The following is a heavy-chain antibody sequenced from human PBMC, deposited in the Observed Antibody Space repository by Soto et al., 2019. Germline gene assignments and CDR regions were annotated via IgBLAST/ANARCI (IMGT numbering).Heavy chain of an antibody. V-gene: IGHV1-18*01. Sequence: ASVKVSCKASGYTFTSYGISWVRQAPGQGLEWMGWISAYNGNTNYAQKLQGRVTMTTDTSTSTAYMELRSLRSDDTAVYYCARSPSTMYDLRYFGWSTSGWDWFDPWGQGTLVTVSS. CDR2: ISAYNGNT. CDR3: ARSPSTMYDLRYFGWSTSGWDWFDP. CDR1: GYTFTSYG. D-gene: IGHD3-9*01. J-gene: IGHJ5*02.